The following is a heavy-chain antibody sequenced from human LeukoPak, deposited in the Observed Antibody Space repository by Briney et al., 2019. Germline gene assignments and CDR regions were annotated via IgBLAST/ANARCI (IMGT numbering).Heavy chain of an antibody. CDR1: GYTFASCD. Sequence: ASVKVSCKASGYTFASCDINWVRQATGQGLEWMGWMNPNSGNTGYGQSFHVRITMTRYISIGTAYMELSNLTSEDTAIYYCTRGSSGRRDNWGQGTLVTVSA. CDR3: TRGSSGRRDN. J-gene: IGHJ4*02. V-gene: IGHV1-8*01. D-gene: IGHD6-19*01. CDR2: MNPNSGNT.